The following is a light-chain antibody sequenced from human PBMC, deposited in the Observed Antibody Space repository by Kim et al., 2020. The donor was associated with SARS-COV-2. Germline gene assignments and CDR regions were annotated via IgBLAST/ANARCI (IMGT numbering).Light chain of an antibody. J-gene: IGKJ1*01. CDR1: QSVSNDY. CDR2: GAS. V-gene: IGKV3-20*01. CDR3: QQYGSSPET. Sequence: EILLTQTPGTLSLSPGERATLSCRASQSVSNDYLAWYQQKPGQAPRLLIYGASSRATGIPDRFSGSGSGTDFTLTISRLETEDIAMYYCQQYGSSPETFGQGTKVEI.